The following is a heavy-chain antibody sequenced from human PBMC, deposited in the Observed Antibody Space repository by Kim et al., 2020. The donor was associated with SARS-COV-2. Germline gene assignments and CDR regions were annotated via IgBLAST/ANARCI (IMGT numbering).Heavy chain of an antibody. CDR1: GGSISSSNW. D-gene: IGHD3-10*01. Sequence: SETLSLTCAVSGGSISSSNWWSWVRQPPGKGLEWIGEIYHSGSTNYNPSLKSRVTISVDKSKNQFSLKLSSVTAADTAVYYCASFPTYGGSGSYYNMDYWGQGTLVTVSS. CDR3: ASFPTYGGSGSYYNMDY. J-gene: IGHJ4*02. V-gene: IGHV4-4*02. CDR2: IYHSGST.